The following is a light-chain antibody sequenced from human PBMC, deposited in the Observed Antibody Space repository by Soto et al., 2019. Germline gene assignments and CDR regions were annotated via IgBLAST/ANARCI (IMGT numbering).Light chain of an antibody. Sequence: QSALTQPASVSGSPGQSITISCTGTSSDVGGYNYVSWYQQYPGKAPKLIIYDVSNRPSGVSNRFSGSKSGNTASLTISGLQAEDEAEYHCSSYTITSTYVFGTGTKLTVL. CDR2: DVS. V-gene: IGLV2-14*01. CDR3: SSYTITSTYV. J-gene: IGLJ1*01. CDR1: SSDVGGYNY.